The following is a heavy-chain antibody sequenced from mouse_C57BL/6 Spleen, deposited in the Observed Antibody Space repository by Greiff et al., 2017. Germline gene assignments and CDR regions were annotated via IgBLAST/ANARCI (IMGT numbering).Heavy chain of an antibody. CDR1: GFTFSSYA. V-gene: IGHV5-4*01. CDR3: ARDRSSEAMDY. Sequence: EVQLVESGGGLVKPGGSLKLSCAASGFTFSSYAMSWVRQTPEKRLEWVATISDGGSYTSYPDNVKGRFTISRDNAKNNLYLQMSHLKSEDTAMYYCARDRSSEAMDYWGQGTSVTVSS. J-gene: IGHJ4*01. CDR2: ISDGGSYT. D-gene: IGHD3-1*01.